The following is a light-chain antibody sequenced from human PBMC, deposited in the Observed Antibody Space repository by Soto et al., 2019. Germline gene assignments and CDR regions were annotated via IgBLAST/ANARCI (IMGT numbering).Light chain of an antibody. J-gene: IGLJ2*01. CDR1: SGHSSYI. CDR3: ETWDSNTRV. Sequence: QPVLTQSSSASASLGSSVKLTCPLSSGHSSYIIAWHQQQPGKAPRYLMKLEGSGSYNKGSGVPDRFSGSSSGADRYLTISTIQFEDEADYYCETWDSNTRVFGGGTKLTGL. CDR2: LEGSGSY. V-gene: IGLV4-60*02.